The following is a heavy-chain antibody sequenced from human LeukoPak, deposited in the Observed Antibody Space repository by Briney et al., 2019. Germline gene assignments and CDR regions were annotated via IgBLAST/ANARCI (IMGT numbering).Heavy chain of an antibody. J-gene: IGHJ5*02. CDR1: GGSISSYY. CDR3: ARRSSGWYFNWFDP. Sequence: SETLSLTCTVSGGSISSYYWSWIRQPAGKGLEWIGRIYTSGSTNYNPSLKSRVTISVDTSKNQFSLKLSSVTAADTAVYYCARRSSGWYFNWFDPWGQGTLVTVSS. CDR2: IYTSGST. D-gene: IGHD6-19*01. V-gene: IGHV4-4*07.